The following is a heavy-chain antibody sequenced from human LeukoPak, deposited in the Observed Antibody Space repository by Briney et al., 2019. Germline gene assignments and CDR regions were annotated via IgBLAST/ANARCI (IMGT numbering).Heavy chain of an antibody. Sequence: ASVKVSCKASGYTFTSYGISWVRQAPGQGLEWMGWISAYNGNTNYPQKLQGRVTMTTDTSTSTAYMELRSLRSDDTAVYYCATARGVGTTVDYWGQGTLSPSPQ. J-gene: IGHJ4*02. V-gene: IGHV1-18*01. CDR2: ISAYNGNT. CDR3: ATARGVGTTVDY. CDR1: GYTFTSYG. D-gene: IGHD2-8*01.